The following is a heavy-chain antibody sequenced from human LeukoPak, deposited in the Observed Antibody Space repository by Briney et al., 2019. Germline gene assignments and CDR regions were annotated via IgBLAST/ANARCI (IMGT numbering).Heavy chain of an antibody. Sequence: SETLSLTCTVAGGSISSYYWSWLRQPAGKGLEWIGRIYTSGSTNYNPSLKSRVTMSVDTSKNQFSLKLIFVTAADTAVYYCARDLGSYNRYYFDFWGQGTLVTVSS. CDR3: ARDLGSYNRYYFDF. CDR1: GGSISSYY. CDR2: IYTSGST. V-gene: IGHV4-4*07. D-gene: IGHD1-14*01. J-gene: IGHJ4*02.